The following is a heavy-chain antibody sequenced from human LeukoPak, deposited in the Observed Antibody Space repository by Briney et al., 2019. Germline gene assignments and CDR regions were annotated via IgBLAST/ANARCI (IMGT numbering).Heavy chain of an antibody. Sequence: GGSLRLSCAASGFTVSSNYMSWVRQAPGKGLEWVSVIYSGGSTYYADSVKGRFTISRDNSKNTLYLQMNSLRPEDTAVYYCARDMIWFGELSGFDYWGQGTLVTVSS. CDR2: IYSGGST. D-gene: IGHD3-10*01. CDR3: ARDMIWFGELSGFDY. V-gene: IGHV3-66*01. J-gene: IGHJ4*02. CDR1: GFTVSSNY.